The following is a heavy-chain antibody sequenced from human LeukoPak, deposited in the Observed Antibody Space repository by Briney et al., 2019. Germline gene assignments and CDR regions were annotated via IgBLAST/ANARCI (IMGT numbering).Heavy chain of an antibody. V-gene: IGHV3-66*01. Sequence: GGSLRLSCAASGFTVSSNYMSWVRQAPGKGLEWVSVIYSGGSTYYADSVKGRLTISRDNSKNTLYLQMNSLRAEDTAVYYCARCHNWNDCYFDYWGQGTLVTVSS. D-gene: IGHD1-1*01. CDR3: ARCHNWNDCYFDY. J-gene: IGHJ4*02. CDR1: GFTVSSNY. CDR2: IYSGGST.